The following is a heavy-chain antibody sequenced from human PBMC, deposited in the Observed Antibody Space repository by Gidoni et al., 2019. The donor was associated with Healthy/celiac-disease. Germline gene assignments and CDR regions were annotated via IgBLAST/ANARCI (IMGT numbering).Heavy chain of an antibody. J-gene: IGHJ4*02. CDR3: AKDLRYSSGWYYFDY. CDR1: GFTVSSYA. Sequence: EVQLLEYGGGLVQPGGSLRLSCAASGFTVSSYAMSWVRQAPGKGLDGVSAISGSGVSTYYADSVKGRFTISRDNSKNTLYLQMNSLRAEDTAVYYCAKDLRYSSGWYYFDYWGQGTLVTVSS. CDR2: ISGSGVST. V-gene: IGHV3-23*01. D-gene: IGHD6-19*01.